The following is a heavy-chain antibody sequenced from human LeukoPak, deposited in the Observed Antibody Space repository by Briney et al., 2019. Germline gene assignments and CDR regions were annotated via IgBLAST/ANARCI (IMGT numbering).Heavy chain of an antibody. V-gene: IGHV3-74*01. D-gene: IGHD3-10*01. J-gene: IGHJ4*02. CDR2: INSDGSST. Sequence: GGSLRLSCAASGFTFSSYWMHWVRQVPGKGLVWVSRINSDGSSTTYADSVKGRFTISRDNAKSTLYLQMNSLRAEDTAVYYCATLAENRDSGYYFDSWGQGTLVTVSS. CDR1: GFTFSSYW. CDR3: ATLAENRDSGYYFDS.